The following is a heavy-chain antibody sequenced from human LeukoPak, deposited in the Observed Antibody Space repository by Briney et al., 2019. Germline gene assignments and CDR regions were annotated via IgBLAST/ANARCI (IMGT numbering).Heavy chain of an antibody. CDR3: VRGAVGTGVWFDP. D-gene: IGHD1-26*01. J-gene: IGHJ5*02. V-gene: IGHV3-74*01. Sequence: GGSLRLSCAASGFTFSGYWMHWVRQAPGKGLEWVSRINTDGGITNYADSVKGRFTISRDNAENTVHLQMSSLRADDTAVYYCVRGAVGTGVWFDPWGQGTLVTVSS. CDR1: GFTFSGYW. CDR2: INTDGGIT.